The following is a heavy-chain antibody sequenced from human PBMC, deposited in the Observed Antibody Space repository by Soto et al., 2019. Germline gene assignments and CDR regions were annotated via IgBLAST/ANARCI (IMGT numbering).Heavy chain of an antibody. D-gene: IGHD3-16*01. J-gene: IGHJ4*02. V-gene: IGHV3-74*03. Sequence: PVGSLRLSCAASYFSLSPYWMHWVRQVPGRGLEWVARLSSDGFGAAYADSVKGRFFISRDIARNTLSLQMNSLRADDTAVYYCARDLGGPDYWGRGTSVTVSS. CDR2: LSSDGFGA. CDR3: ARDLGGPDY. CDR1: YFSLSPYW.